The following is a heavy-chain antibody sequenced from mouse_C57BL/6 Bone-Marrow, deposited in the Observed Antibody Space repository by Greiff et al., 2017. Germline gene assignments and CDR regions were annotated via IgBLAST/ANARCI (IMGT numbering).Heavy chain of an antibody. CDR3: ATHYYGSFDY. CDR1: GFTFSSYA. CDR2: ISDGGSYT. Sequence: EVQLVESGGGLVKPGGSLKLSCAASGFTFSSYAMSWVRQTPEKRLEWVATISDGGSYTYYPDNVKGRFTISRYNAKNNLYLQMSHLKSEDTAMYYCATHYYGSFDYWGQGTTLTVSS. D-gene: IGHD1-1*01. J-gene: IGHJ2*01. V-gene: IGHV5-4*01.